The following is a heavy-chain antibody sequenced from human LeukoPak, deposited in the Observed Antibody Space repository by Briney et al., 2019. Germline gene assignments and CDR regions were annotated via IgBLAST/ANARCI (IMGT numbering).Heavy chain of an antibody. V-gene: IGHV3-48*02. CDR3: ARPRSGFYKF. Sequence: GGSLKLSCVASGFTLSIYVMSWVRHSLGKGLEWVSYISSSSSTIYYADSVKGRFTISGDNARNSLYLQMNSLRDEDTAVYYGARPRSGFYKFWGEGTRVTVSS. CDR2: ISSSSSTI. D-gene: IGHD3-10*01. J-gene: IGHJ1*01. CDR1: GFTLSIYV.